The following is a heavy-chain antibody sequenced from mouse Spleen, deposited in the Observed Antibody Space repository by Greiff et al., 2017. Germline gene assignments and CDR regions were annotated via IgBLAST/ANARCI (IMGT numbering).Heavy chain of an antibody. CDR1: GYTFTSYY. CDR3: ARRPYFDY. V-gene: IGHV1S56*01. J-gene: IGHJ2*01. Sequence: VQVVESGPELVKPGASVRISCKASGYTFTSYYIHWVKQRPGQELEWIGWIYPGNVNTKYNEKFKGKATLTADKSSSTAYMQLSSLTSEDSAVYFCARRPYFDYWGQGTTLTVSS. CDR2: IYPGNVNT.